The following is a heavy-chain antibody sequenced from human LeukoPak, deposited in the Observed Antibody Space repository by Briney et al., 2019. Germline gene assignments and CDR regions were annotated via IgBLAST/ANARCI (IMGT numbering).Heavy chain of an antibody. CDR1: GDSVSTNNVA. CDR2: TYYRSKWYN. Sequence: SQTLSLTCAIAGDSVSTNNVAWHWITQSPSRGLEWLGRTYYRSKWYNDSGTSVKGRVIISPDTSKNQFSLQLNSVAPEDMRVYCARDGPGDLLLDCWGQGTLVTVSS. V-gene: IGHV6-1*01. J-gene: IGHJ4*02. CDR3: ARDGPGDLLLDC. D-gene: IGHD2/OR15-2a*01.